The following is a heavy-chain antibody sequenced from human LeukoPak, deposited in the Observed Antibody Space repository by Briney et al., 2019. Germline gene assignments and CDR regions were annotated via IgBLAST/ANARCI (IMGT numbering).Heavy chain of an antibody. D-gene: IGHD3-16*02. Sequence: GGGLQISCKGSGYGFTTYWIAWVRRMPGKGGEGRGIIYPRDCDIRYSAPFQGQVTISADKSISTAYLQWNSLKASDTAMYYCARMIGLGEVSPYFDYWGQGSLVTVSS. CDR2: IYPRDCDI. CDR3: ARMIGLGEVSPYFDY. CDR1: GYGFTTYW. J-gene: IGHJ4*02. V-gene: IGHV5-51*01.